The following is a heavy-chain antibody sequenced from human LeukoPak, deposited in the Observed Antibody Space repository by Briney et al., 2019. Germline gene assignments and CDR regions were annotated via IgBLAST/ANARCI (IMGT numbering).Heavy chain of an antibody. CDR2: ISWNSGSI. D-gene: IGHD6-19*01. CDR1: GFTFDDYA. CDR3: AKAGYSSGWPIDY. J-gene: IGHJ4*02. Sequence: PGGSLRLSCTASGFTFDDYAMHWVRQAPGKGLEWVSGISWNSGSIGYADSVKGRFTISRDNAKNSLYLQMNSLRAEDTALYYCAKAGYSSGWPIDYWGQGTLVTVSS. V-gene: IGHV3-9*01.